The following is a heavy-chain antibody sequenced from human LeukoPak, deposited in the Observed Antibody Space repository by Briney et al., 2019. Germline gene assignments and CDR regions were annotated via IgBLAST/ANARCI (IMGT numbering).Heavy chain of an antibody. Sequence: GSLRLSCATSGFTFSSYSMNWVRQAPGKGLEWVSSISRSSSYIYYGDSVKGRFTISRDNAKNSLHLQMNSLRAEDTAVYYCARELNGAFDAWGQGTLVTVSS. D-gene: IGHD1-1*01. CDR1: GFTFSSYS. CDR3: ARELNGAFDA. V-gene: IGHV3-21*01. CDR2: ISRSSSYI. J-gene: IGHJ5*02.